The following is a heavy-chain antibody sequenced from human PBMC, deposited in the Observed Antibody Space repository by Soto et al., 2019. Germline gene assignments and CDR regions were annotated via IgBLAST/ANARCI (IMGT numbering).Heavy chain of an antibody. CDR2: IYPGDSDT. Sequence: GESLKISCKGSGYSFTSYWIGWVRQMPGKGLEWMGIIYPGDSDTRYSPSFQGQVTISADKSISTAYLQWSSLKASDTAMYYCASARGYSYGERVYYYGMDVWGQGTTVTVSS. V-gene: IGHV5-51*01. J-gene: IGHJ6*02. CDR1: GYSFTSYW. D-gene: IGHD5-18*01. CDR3: ASARGYSYGERVYYYGMDV.